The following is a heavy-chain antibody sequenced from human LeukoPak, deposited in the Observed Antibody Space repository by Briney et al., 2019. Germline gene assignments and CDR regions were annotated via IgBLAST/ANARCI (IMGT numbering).Heavy chain of an antibody. J-gene: IGHJ3*02. CDR1: GFTFSDYY. D-gene: IGHD3-16*01. V-gene: IGHV3-11*06. CDR3: ARHDLMITFGGVTPLDAFDI. Sequence: GGSLRLSCAASGFTFSDYYMSWIRQAPGKGLEWVSYISSSSSYTNYADSVKGRFTISRDNAKNSLYLRMNSLRAEDTAVYYCARHDLMITFGGVTPLDAFDIWGQGTMVTVSS. CDR2: ISSSSSYT.